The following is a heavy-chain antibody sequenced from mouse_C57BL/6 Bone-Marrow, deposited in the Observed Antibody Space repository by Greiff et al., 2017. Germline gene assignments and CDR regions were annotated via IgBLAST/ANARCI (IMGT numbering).Heavy chain of an antibody. D-gene: IGHD1-1*01. CDR2: ILPGSGST. CDR1: GYTFTGYW. Sequence: QVQLQQSGAELMKPGASVKLSCKATGYTFTGYWIEWVKQRPGHGLEWIGEILPGSGSTNYNEKFNGKATFTADTSSNTAYMQLSSLTTEDSAIYYCAKDIYYYGSSLLGYWGQGTTLTVSS. J-gene: IGHJ2*01. CDR3: AKDIYYYGSSLLGY. V-gene: IGHV1-9*01.